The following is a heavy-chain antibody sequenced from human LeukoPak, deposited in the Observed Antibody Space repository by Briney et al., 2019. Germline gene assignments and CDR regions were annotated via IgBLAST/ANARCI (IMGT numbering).Heavy chain of an antibody. D-gene: IGHD2-2*01. Sequence: QPGRSLRLSCAASGFTFSSYAMHWVRQAPGKGLEWVAVISYDGSNKYYADSVKGRFTISRDNSKNTLYLQMNSLRAEDTAVYYCAREEYCSSTSCYPFNFDYWGQGTLVTVSS. CDR2: ISYDGSNK. CDR3: AREEYCSSTSCYPFNFDY. V-gene: IGHV3-30*04. CDR1: GFTFSSYA. J-gene: IGHJ4*02.